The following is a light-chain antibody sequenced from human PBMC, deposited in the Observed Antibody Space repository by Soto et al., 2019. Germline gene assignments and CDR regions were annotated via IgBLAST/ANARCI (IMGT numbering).Light chain of an antibody. Sequence: EIVLTQSPGTLSLSPGERATLSCRASQSVSNNYLAWYQQKPGQAPSHLIYGASNRATGIPDRFSGSGSGTDFNRTISRLEPEDFAVYYCQQYGSSGTFGQGNKGEIK. V-gene: IGKV3-20*01. J-gene: IGKJ1*01. CDR3: QQYGSSGT. CDR1: QSVSNNY. CDR2: GAS.